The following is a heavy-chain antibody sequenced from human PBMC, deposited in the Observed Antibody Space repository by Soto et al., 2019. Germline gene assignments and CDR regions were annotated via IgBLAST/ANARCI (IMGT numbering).Heavy chain of an antibody. D-gene: IGHD2-2*01. Sequence: SETLSLTCSVYGGSFSVYYWSWIRQPPGKGLEWIGEINHSGSTNYNPSLKSRVTISLDTSKNQFSLNLNSVTAADTAVYYCARGHRVSAAFRPARWFGPWGLGTLVTVSS. V-gene: IGHV4-34*01. J-gene: IGHJ5*02. CDR1: GGSFSVYY. CDR2: INHSGST. CDR3: ARGHRVSAAFRPARWFGP.